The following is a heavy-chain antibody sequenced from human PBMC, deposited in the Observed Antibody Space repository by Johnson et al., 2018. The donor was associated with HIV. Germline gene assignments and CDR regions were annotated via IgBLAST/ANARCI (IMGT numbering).Heavy chain of an antibody. CDR3: ARDEGPYSSSWTHAFDI. J-gene: IGHJ3*02. Sequence: VQLVESGGVVVQPGGSLRLSCAASGFTFDDYAMHWVRQAPGKGLEWVSLISWDGGNTYYADAVKGRFIISRDNNKNSLYLQMNSLRAEDTALYYCARDEGPYSSSWTHAFDIWGQGTMVTVSS. D-gene: IGHD6-13*01. CDR2: ISWDGGNT. CDR1: GFTFDDYA. V-gene: IGHV3-43D*03.